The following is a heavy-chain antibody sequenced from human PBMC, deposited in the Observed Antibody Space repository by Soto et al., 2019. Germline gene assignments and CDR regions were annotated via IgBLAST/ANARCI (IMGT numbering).Heavy chain of an antibody. J-gene: IGHJ6*03. CDR1: GYTFTGYY. V-gene: IGHV1-2*04. CDR2: INPNSGGT. CDR3: ARFSPPLRFLGPILDGTLGGYMDV. D-gene: IGHD3-3*01. Sequence: ASVKVSCKASGYTFTGYYMHWVRQAPGQGLEWMGWINPNSGGTNYAQKNQGWVNMTRDTSISTAYIELSRLRSDDTAVFFFARFSPPLRFLGPILDGTLGGYMDVWGKGTTVTVSS.